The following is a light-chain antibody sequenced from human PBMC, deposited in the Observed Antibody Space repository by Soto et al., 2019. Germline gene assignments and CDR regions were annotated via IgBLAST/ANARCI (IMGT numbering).Light chain of an antibody. Sequence: EIVMTPSPATLSVSPGDRATLSCRASQSVSSDLARYQQKPGQAPRLLIYGASTRATGIPTRFSGSGSGTEFTLTISSLQSEDFAVYYCQQYNNWPPYTFGQGTKVDIK. CDR2: GAS. V-gene: IGKV3-15*01. CDR1: QSVSSD. CDR3: QQYNNWPPYT. J-gene: IGKJ2*01.